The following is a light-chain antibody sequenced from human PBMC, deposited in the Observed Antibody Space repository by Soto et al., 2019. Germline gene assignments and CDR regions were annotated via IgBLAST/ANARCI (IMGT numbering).Light chain of an antibody. CDR3: QHRANWPIT. V-gene: IGKV3-11*01. Sequence: EIVLTQSPATLSLSPGERATLSCRASQSVRSHLGWYQQKPGQAPRLLIYDASNRATGIPARFSGSGSGTDFTLIISSLEPEDFAVYYCQHRANWPITFGGGTKVEIK. J-gene: IGKJ4*01. CDR2: DAS. CDR1: QSVRSH.